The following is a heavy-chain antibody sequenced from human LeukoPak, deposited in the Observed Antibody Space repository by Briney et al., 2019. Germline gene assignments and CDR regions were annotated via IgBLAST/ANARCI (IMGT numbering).Heavy chain of an antibody. J-gene: IGHJ4*02. Sequence: GGSLRLSCAASGFTFSNYSMNWVRQAPGKGLEWVSSISSSSSYIYYADSVKGRFTISRDNAKNSLYLQMNSLRAEDTALYYCASLNRADCSSTSCHTHYWGQGTLVTVSS. CDR2: ISSSSSYI. CDR3: ASLNRADCSSTSCHTHY. D-gene: IGHD2-2*01. V-gene: IGHV3-21*01. CDR1: GFTFSNYS.